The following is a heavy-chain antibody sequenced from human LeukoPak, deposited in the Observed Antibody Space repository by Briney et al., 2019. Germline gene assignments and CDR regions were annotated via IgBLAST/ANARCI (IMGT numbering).Heavy chain of an antibody. Sequence: GGSLRLSCAASGFTFSSYGMHWVRQAPGKGLEWVAVIWYDGSNKYYADSVKGRFTISRDNSKNTLYLQMNSLRAEDTAVYYCARDGDSSGYDFDYWGQGTLVTVSS. V-gene: IGHV3-33*01. CDR1: GFTFSSYG. J-gene: IGHJ4*02. CDR2: IWYDGSNK. D-gene: IGHD3-22*01. CDR3: ARDGDSSGYDFDY.